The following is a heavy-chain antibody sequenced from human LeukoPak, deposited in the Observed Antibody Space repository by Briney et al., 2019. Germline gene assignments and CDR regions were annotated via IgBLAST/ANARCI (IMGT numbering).Heavy chain of an antibody. Sequence: GGSLRLSCAASGFTFSSYWMHWVRQAPGKGLVWVSRINSDGSSTSYADSVKGRFTISRDNAKNTLYLQMNSLRAEDTAVYYCARDAPITIFGDYYYYGTDVWGQGTTVTVSS. CDR2: INSDGSST. J-gene: IGHJ6*02. D-gene: IGHD3-3*01. CDR1: GFTFSSYW. CDR3: ARDAPITIFGDYYYYGTDV. V-gene: IGHV3-74*01.